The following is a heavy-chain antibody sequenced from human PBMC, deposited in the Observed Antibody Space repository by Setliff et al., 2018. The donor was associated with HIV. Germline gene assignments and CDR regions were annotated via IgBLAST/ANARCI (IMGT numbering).Heavy chain of an antibody. D-gene: IGHD4-17*01. V-gene: IGHV4-4*07. Sequence: SETLSLTCIVSGGSINSYYWSWIRQPAGKGLEWIGRIYTDENTNYNPSLKSRVTISIDTSNNQISLRLSSVTAADTAMYYCVRDDYGYNGKGFDYWGPGTLVTVSS. J-gene: IGHJ4*02. CDR2: IYTDENT. CDR3: VRDDYGYNGKGFDY. CDR1: GGSINSYY.